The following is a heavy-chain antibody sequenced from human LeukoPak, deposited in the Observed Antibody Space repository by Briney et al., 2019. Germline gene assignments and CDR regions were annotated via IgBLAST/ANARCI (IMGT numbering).Heavy chain of an antibody. J-gene: IGHJ5*02. CDR2: ISYDGSNK. CDR1: GFTFSSYA. D-gene: IGHD5-24*01. CDR3: AKDSTITTDP. Sequence: PGGSLRLSCAASGFTFSSYAMHWVRQAPGKGLEWVAVISYDGSNKYYADSVKGRFTISRDNSKNTLYLQMNSLRAEDTAVYYCAKDSTITTDPWGQGTLVTVSS. V-gene: IGHV3-30-3*01.